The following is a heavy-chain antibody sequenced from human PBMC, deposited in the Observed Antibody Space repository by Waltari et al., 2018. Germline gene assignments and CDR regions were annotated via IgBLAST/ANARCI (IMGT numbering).Heavy chain of an antibody. J-gene: IGHJ4*02. CDR1: GFTFSSYS. CDR2: ISSSSYI. D-gene: IGHD6-6*01. CDR3: ARDRHSSSFDY. V-gene: IGHV3-21*01. Sequence: EVQLVESGGGLVKPGGSLRLSCAASGFTFSSYSMNWVRQAPGKGLEWVSSISSSSYIYYADSVKGRFTISRDNAKNSLYLQMNSLRAEDTAVYYCARDRHSSSFDYWGQGTLVTVSS.